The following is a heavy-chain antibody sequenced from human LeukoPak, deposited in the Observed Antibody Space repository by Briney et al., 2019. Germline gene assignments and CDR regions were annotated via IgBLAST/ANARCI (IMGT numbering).Heavy chain of an antibody. CDR1: GYTFSTYY. J-gene: IGHJ4*02. D-gene: IGHD5-18*01. Sequence: GASVKVSCKASGYTFSTYYMHWVRQAPGQGLEWMGIINPSGTDSNYAQKFQGRVAMTRDMSTSTVYMELSSLTSDDTAVYYCARHEYSYGVDYWGQGTLITVSS. CDR2: INPSGTDS. V-gene: IGHV1-46*01. CDR3: ARHEYSYGVDY.